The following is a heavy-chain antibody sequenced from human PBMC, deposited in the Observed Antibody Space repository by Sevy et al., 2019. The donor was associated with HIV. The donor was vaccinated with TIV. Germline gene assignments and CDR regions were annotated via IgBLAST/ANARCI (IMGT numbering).Heavy chain of an antibody. CDR1: GYTFTSYA. V-gene: IGHV1-3*01. CDR2: INAGNGNT. J-gene: IGHJ4*02. D-gene: IGHD3-10*01. Sequence: ASVKVSCKASGYTFTSYAFHWVRQAPGQRLEWMGWINAGNGNTKYSEKFQGRVTITRDTSASTAYMELSSLRYEDTAVYYCARDYFGSGTFYNGNFFDYWGQGTLVTVSS. CDR3: ARDYFGSGTFYNGNFFDY.